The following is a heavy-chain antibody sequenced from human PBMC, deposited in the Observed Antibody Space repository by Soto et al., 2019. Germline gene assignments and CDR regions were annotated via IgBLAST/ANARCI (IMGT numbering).Heavy chain of an antibody. D-gene: IGHD2-8*01. J-gene: IGHJ5*02. CDR3: ARDRSTYGGGGTGEVKENWFDP. CDR1: GGSISRYY. V-gene: IGHV4-59*01. CDR2: AYYGGDT. Sequence: PSETLSLTCSVSGGSISRYYWSWIRQPPGKGLEWIGYAYYGGDTGYNPSLKSRVTVAVDTSKSQVSLKLSSVTAADTVVYYCARDRSTYGGGGTGEVKENWFDPWGQGALVTVSS.